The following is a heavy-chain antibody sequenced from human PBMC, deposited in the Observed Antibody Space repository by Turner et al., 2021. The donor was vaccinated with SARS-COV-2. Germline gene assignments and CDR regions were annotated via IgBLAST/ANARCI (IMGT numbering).Heavy chain of an antibody. CDR3: ARATDYYDSSGYYHTGAFDI. D-gene: IGHD3-22*01. Sequence: EVQLVESGGGLVQPGGSLRLSCAASGFTFSRYDMHWVRQATGKGLEWVSAIGTAGDTYYPGSVKGRFTISRENAKNSLYLQMNSLRAGDTAVYYCARATDYYDSSGYYHTGAFDIWGQGTMDTVSS. V-gene: IGHV3-13*04. CDR2: IGTAGDT. CDR1: GFTFSRYD. J-gene: IGHJ3*02.